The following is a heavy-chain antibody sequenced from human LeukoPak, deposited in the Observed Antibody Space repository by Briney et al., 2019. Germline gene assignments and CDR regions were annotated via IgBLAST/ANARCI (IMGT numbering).Heavy chain of an antibody. CDR3: ARDLGYSYGYSSPFDY. D-gene: IGHD5-18*01. V-gene: IGHV3-21*01. J-gene: IGHJ4*02. CDR1: GFTFSSYS. Sequence: GGSLRLSCAASGFTFSSYSMNWVRQAPGKGLEWVSSISSSSSYIYYADSVKGRFTISRDNAKNSLYLQMNSLRAEDTAVYYCARDLGYSYGYSSPFDYWGQGTPVTVSS. CDR2: ISSSSSYI.